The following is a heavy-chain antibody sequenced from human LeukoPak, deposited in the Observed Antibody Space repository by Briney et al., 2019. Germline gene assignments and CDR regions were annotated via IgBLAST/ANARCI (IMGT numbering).Heavy chain of an antibody. CDR3: VRVLGSPSYFDY. CDR1: GISFSSNH. Sequence: GGSLRLSRAPSGISFSSNHMSWVRQAPDEKREWVSVTYIGGTTEYTDSVEGRFSPSRDDSKNTLSLKMNNLRVEDTAVYYCVRVLGSPSYFDYWGQGTLVTVSA. J-gene: IGHJ4*02. CDR2: TYIGGTT. V-gene: IGHV3-66*01. D-gene: IGHD3-16*01.